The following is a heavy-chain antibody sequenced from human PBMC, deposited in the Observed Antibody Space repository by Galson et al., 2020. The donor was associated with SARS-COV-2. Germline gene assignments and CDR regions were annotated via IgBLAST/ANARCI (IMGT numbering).Heavy chain of an antibody. V-gene: IGHV1-69*06. J-gene: IGHJ4*02. CDR3: ARDYGSSSWCFDY. CDR2: IIPIFGTA. Sequence: ASVKVSCKASGGTFSSYAISWVRQAPGQGLEWMGRIIPIFGTANYAQKFQGRVTITADKSTSTAYMELSSLRSEDTAVYYCARDYGSSSWCFDYWGQGTLVTVSS. D-gene: IGHD6-13*01. CDR1: GGTFSSYA.